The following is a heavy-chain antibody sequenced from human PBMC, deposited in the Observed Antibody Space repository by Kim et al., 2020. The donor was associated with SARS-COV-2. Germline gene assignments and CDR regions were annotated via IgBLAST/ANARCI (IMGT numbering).Heavy chain of an antibody. CDR2: IRGSGDNT. D-gene: IGHD6-6*01. Sequence: GGSLRLSCAGSGFTFSNHAMTWIRQAPGKGPEWVSTIRGSGDNTYYTDSVRGRFTISRDNSQNTLYLQINSLRAEDTAVYYCARCPAPSSSYHMDVWGKGTTVTVSS. CDR3: ARCPAPSSSYHMDV. CDR1: GFTFSNHA. V-gene: IGHV3-23*01. J-gene: IGHJ6*03.